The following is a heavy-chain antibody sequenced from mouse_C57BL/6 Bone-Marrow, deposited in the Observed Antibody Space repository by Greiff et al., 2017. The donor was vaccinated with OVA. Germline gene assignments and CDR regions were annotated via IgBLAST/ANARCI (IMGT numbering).Heavy chain of an antibody. D-gene: IGHD1-1*01. CDR3: ARSYYYGSEAMDY. V-gene: IGHV1-50*01. CDR2: IDPSDSYT. J-gene: IGHJ4*01. Sequence: VQLQQPGAELVKPGASVKLSCKASGYTFTSYWMQWVKQRPGQGLEWIGEIDPSDSYTNDNQKFKGKATLTVDTSSSTAYMQLSSLTSEDSAVYYCARSYYYGSEAMDYWGQGTSVTVSS. CDR1: GYTFTSYW.